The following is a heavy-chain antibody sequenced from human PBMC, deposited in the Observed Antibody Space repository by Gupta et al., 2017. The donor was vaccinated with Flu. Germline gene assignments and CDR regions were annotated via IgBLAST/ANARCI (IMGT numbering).Heavy chain of an antibody. CDR2: IYSSGAT. D-gene: IGHD2-2*02. CDR1: GGSINNYY. CDR3: ARGCSDNNCYTNFDS. V-gene: IGHV4-59*01. J-gene: IGHJ4*02. Sequence: SGGSINNYYWNWIRQAPGKELEWIGYIYSSGATNYNPSLKSRVTISVDTSKNQFSLKVTSVTAADTAVYYCARGCSDNNCYTNFDSWGQGTLGAVSS.